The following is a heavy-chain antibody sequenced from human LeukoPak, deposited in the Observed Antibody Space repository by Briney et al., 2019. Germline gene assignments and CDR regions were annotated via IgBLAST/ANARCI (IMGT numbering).Heavy chain of an antibody. D-gene: IGHD3-3*01. CDR1: GFTFSSYA. V-gene: IGHV3-23*01. J-gene: IGHJ5*02. CDR3: AKDVDFWSGPNWFDP. CDR2: ISGSGGST. Sequence: GGSLRLSCAASGFTFSSYAMSWVRQAPGKGLEWVSAISGSGGSTYYADSVKGRFTISRDNSKNTLYLQMSSLRAEDTAVYYCAKDVDFWSGPNWFDPWGQGTLVTVSS.